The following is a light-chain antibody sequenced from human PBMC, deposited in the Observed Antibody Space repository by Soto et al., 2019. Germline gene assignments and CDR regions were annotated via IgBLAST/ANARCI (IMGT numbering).Light chain of an antibody. V-gene: IGKV1-17*03. CDR1: QGIDNY. J-gene: IGKJ1*01. Sequence: DIQMTQSPSAMSASVGDRVTITCRASQGIDNYLAWFQQKPGKVPQRLIYAASTLQSGVPSRFSGSGSGTEFTLTISSLQPEDFATYYRLQHYSFPRTFGQGTKVEIK. CDR3: LQHYSFPRT. CDR2: AAS.